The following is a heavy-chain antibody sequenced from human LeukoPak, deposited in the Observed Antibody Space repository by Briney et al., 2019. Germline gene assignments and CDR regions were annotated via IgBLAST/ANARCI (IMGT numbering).Heavy chain of an antibody. V-gene: IGHV3-48*01. CDR2: ISASSSAT. D-gene: IGHD3-16*01. J-gene: IGHJ4*02. CDR1: EFSLGAYA. Sequence: PGGSLRLSCVASEFSLGAYAMNWVRQAPGKGLEWVSYISASSSATYYAESVKGRFTISRDNGQNSLYLQMNSLRAGDTAVYYCTRGVGRGGGTFDYWGQGTLVTVSS. CDR3: TRGVGRGGGTFDY.